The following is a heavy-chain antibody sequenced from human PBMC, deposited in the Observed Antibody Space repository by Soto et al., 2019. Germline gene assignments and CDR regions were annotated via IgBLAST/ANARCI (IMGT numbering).Heavy chain of an antibody. D-gene: IGHD1-1*01. J-gene: IGHJ6*02. Sequence: QVQLVQSGAEVKKPGASVKVSCKASGYTFTSYDINWVRQATGQGLEWMGWMNPNSGYTGYAQKVQGRVTMTRNTSISTPYMELSSLSSEDPAVYYCAREKTGTTSMDVWSQGTTVTVSS. CDR2: MNPNSGYT. V-gene: IGHV1-8*01. CDR1: GYTFTSYD. CDR3: AREKTGTTSMDV.